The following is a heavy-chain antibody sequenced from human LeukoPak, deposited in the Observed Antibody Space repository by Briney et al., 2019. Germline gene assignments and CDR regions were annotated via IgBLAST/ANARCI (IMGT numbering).Heavy chain of an antibody. CDR2: MNPNSGNT. CDR1: RYTFTSYD. D-gene: IGHD1-14*01. V-gene: IGHV1-8*01. Sequence: GASVKVSCKASRYTFTSYDINWVRQATGQGLEWMGWMNPNSGNTGYAQKFQGRVTMTRNTSISTAYMELSSLRSEDTAVYYCARGPPTGFPNWFDPWGQGTLVTVSS. J-gene: IGHJ5*02. CDR3: ARGPPTGFPNWFDP.